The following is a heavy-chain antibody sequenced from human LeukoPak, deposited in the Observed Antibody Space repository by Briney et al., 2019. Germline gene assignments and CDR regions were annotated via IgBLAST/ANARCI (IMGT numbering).Heavy chain of an antibody. V-gene: IGHV3-23*01. Sequence: GGSLRLSCAASGFTFSSYAMSWVRQAPGKGLEWVSAISGSGGSTYYADFVKGRFTISRDNSKNTLYLQMNSLRAEDTAVYYCAKDGYCSGGSCFDNFDYWGQGTLVTVSS. CDR2: ISGSGGST. CDR3: AKDGYCSGGSCFDNFDY. D-gene: IGHD2-15*01. CDR1: GFTFSSYA. J-gene: IGHJ4*02.